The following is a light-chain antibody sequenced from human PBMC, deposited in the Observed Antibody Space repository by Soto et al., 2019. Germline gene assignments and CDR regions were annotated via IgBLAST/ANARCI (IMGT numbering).Light chain of an antibody. CDR3: MQSTQLPPT. V-gene: IGKV2D-29*02. CDR2: EVS. CDR1: QSLLHITGETF. Sequence: DVVMTQTLLSLSVAPGQPASISCKSSQSLLHITGETFLFWYLQKPGQSPQLXXYEVSTRVSGVPDRFSGSGSGTDFTLEISRVQTDDVGIYYCMQSTQLPPTFGQGIRLEIK. J-gene: IGKJ5*01.